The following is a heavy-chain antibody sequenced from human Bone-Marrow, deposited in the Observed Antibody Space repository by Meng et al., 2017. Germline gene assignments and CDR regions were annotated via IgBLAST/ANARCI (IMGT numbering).Heavy chain of an antibody. CDR3: GGGSCHDRSSYYDS. CDR2: IYFGATT. D-gene: IGHD3-22*01. Sequence: QLQLEESGAGVVKPSQTLTLTCKASGGAISSCGNCWDWHGQGPGKGREGRRYIYFGATTYENPSLGSVMTTSDESSKKQYTVMRSLVTAETTAEYCWGGGSCHDRSSYYDSWGQGTLVTVSS. V-gene: IGHV4-31*01. J-gene: IGHJ5*01. CDR1: GGAISSCGNC.